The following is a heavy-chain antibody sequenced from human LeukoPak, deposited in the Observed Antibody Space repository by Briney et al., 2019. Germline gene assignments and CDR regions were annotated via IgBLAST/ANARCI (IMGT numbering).Heavy chain of an antibody. CDR3: GRCILSSLIVNDY. CDR1: GFTFSNYS. V-gene: IGHV3-21*01. Sequence: GGSLRLSCAASGFTFSNYSMNWVRQVTGNGLEWVSGISGTSTNIQYAGSVKGRFTISRDNAKNSLYLQMNSLRAEDTAVYYCGRCILSSLIVNDYWGQGTLVTVSS. CDR2: ISGTSTNI. J-gene: IGHJ4*02. D-gene: IGHD2-2*01.